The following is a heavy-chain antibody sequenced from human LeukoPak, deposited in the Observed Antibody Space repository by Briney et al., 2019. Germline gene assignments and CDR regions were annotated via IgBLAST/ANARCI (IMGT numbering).Heavy chain of an antibody. CDR3: ARAALPIYDILTGPNWYFDL. J-gene: IGHJ2*01. V-gene: IGHV4-34*01. Sequence: SETLSLTCAVYGRSFSVYYWSWIRQPAGRGLEWIGEINHSGSTNYNPSLKSRVTISVDTSKNQFSLKLSSVTAADTAVYYCARAALPIYDILTGPNWYFDLWGRGTLVTVPS. D-gene: IGHD3-9*01. CDR2: INHSGST. CDR1: GRSFSVYY.